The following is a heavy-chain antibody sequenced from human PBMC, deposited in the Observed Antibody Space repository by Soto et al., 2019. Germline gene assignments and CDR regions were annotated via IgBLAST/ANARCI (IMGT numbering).Heavy chain of an antibody. CDR1: GYPVTAYY. V-gene: IGHV1-2*02. CDR2: INPATGAA. CDR3: ARGGGVGVAGSAAFDM. J-gene: IGHJ3*02. D-gene: IGHD3-3*01. Sequence: QLHLVHSGAVVKKPGASVTVSCSASGYPVTAYYMHWVRQAPGRGLEWMGGINPATGAAKYTQTFRGRVTMTRDTSTSTVFMELSGPTSEDTAVFYCARGGGVGVAGSAAFDMWGQGTLVTVSS.